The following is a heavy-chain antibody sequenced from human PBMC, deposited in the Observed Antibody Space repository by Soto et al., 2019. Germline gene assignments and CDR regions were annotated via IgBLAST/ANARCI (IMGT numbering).Heavy chain of an antibody. CDR3: APGAAAGIIHWFDP. D-gene: IGHD6-13*01. V-gene: IGHV3-23*01. CDR2: ISGSGGST. CDR1: GFTFSSYA. Sequence: GGSLRLSCAASGFTFSSYAMSWVRQAPGKGLEWVSAISGSGGSTYYADSVKGRFTIPRDNSKNTLYLQMNSLRAEDTAVYYCAPGAAAGIIHWFDPWGQGTLVTVSS. J-gene: IGHJ5*02.